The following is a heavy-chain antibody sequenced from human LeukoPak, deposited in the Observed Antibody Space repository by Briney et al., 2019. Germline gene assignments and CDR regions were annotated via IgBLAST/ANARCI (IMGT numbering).Heavy chain of an antibody. CDR2: IYHSGSP. J-gene: IGHJ4*02. CDR3: ARVNINNWHSCDY. CDR1: GGPISSNNW. V-gene: IGHV4-4*02. Sequence: SETLTLTCAVSGGPISSNNWWGWVRQPPGKGLEWIGEIYHSGSPNYNPSLKSRVTISVDKSRNHFSLNLSSVTAADTAVYYCARVNINNWHSCDYWGQGTLVTVSS. D-gene: IGHD1-1*01.